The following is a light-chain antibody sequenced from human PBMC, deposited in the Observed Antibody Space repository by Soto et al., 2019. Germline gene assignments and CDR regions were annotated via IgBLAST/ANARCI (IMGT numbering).Light chain of an antibody. J-gene: IGKJ3*01. CDR1: QSVSSY. V-gene: IGKV3-11*01. CDR3: QQRSNWPPFT. Sequence: EIVLTQSPATLSLSPGERATLSCRASQSVSSYLAWYQQKPGQAPRLLIYDASNRATGIPARFSGSGSGTAFTLTTSSREPEDFAVYYCQQRSNWPPFTFGPGTKVDIK. CDR2: DAS.